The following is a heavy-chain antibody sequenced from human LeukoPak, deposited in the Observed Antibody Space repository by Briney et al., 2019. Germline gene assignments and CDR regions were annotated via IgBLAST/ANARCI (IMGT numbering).Heavy chain of an antibody. CDR1: GGSISSYY. D-gene: IGHD1-26*01. CDR2: IYHSGST. CDR3: GSPRSGNSGGDY. Sequence: PSETLSLTCTVSGGSISSYYWSWIRQPPGKGLEWIGSIYHSGSTYYNPSLKSRVTISVDTSKNQFSLKLSSVTAADTAVYYCGSPRSGNSGGDYGGQGPLVTVSS. V-gene: IGHV4-59*08. J-gene: IGHJ4*02.